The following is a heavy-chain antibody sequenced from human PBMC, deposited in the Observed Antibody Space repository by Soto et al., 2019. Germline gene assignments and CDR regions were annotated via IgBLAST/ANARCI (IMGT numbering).Heavy chain of an antibody. D-gene: IGHD2-15*01. J-gene: IGHJ4*02. CDR3: ARSCSGGSCVPDY. V-gene: IGHV1-69*02. CDR1: GGTFSSYT. Sequence: QVQLVQSGAEVKKPGSSVKVSCKASGGTFSSYTISWVRQAPGQGLEWMGRIIPILGIANYAQKFQGRVTLTADKSTSTAYMELSSLRSEDTAVYYCARSCSGGSCVPDYWGQGTLVTVSS. CDR2: IIPILGIA.